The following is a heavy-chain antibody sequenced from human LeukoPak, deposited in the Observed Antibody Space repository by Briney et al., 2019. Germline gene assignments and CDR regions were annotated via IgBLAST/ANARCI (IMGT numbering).Heavy chain of an antibody. D-gene: IGHD6-13*01. CDR1: GFTFSSYA. J-gene: IGHJ4*02. V-gene: IGHV3-23*01. Sequence: PGGSLRLSCAASGFTFSSYAMSWVRQAPGKGLEWVSAISGSGGSTYYADSVKGRFTISRDNSKNTLYLQMNSLRAEDTAVYYCAKVFGTHRRIAQGQWYFDYWGQGTLVTVSS. CDR3: AKVFGTHRRIAQGQWYFDY. CDR2: ISGSGGST.